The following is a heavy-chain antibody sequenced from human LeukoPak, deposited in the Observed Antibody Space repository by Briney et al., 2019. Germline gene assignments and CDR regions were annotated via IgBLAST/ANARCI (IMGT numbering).Heavy chain of an antibody. CDR1: GGSISSSSYY. V-gene: IGHV4-39*07. J-gene: IGHJ5*02. Sequence: SETLSLTCSVSGGSISSSSYYWGWIRQSPGKGLEWIGRIYTSGSTNYNPSLKSRVAISVDTSKNQFSLELSSVTAADTAVYYCARGIWFGELLGNWFDPWGQGTLVTVSS. CDR2: IYTSGST. D-gene: IGHD3-10*01. CDR3: ARGIWFGELLGNWFDP.